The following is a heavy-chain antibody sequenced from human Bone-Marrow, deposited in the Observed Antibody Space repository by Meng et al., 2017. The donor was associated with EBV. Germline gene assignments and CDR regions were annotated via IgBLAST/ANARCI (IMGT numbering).Heavy chain of an antibody. J-gene: IGHJ4*02. CDR3: ARRAVNYAPDF. D-gene: IGHD5-24*01. CDR2: INTNTGNP. Sequence: QVQLVQSGSELRKPGXSVTVSCKSSGYTFTTYTVIWVRQAPGQGLEWMGWINTNTGNPTYAQDFTGRFVFSLDTSVSTAYLQISSLKAEDTAVYYCARRAVNYAPDFWGQGTLVTVSS. CDR1: GYTFTTYT. V-gene: IGHV7-4-1*02.